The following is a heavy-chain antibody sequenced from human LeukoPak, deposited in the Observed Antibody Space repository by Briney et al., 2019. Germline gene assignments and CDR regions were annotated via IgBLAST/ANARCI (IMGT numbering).Heavy chain of an antibody. D-gene: IGHD3-3*01. V-gene: IGHV3-30*02. CDR3: AISLRFLEWLFDY. J-gene: IGHJ4*02. CDR1: GFTFSSYG. CDR2: IRYDGSNK. Sequence: EGSLRPSCAASGFTFSSYGMHWVRQAPGKGLEWVAFIRYDGSNKYYADSVKGRFTISRDNAKNSLYLQMNSLRAEDTAVYYCAISLRFLEWLFDYWGQGTLVTVSS.